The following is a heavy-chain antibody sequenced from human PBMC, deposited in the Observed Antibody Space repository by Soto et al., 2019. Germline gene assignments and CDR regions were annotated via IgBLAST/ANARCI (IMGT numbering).Heavy chain of an antibody. D-gene: IGHD2-2*02. CDR1: GFTVSSHY. CDR3: AREVYCVSSSCYSRYGMDV. V-gene: IGHV3-53*01. J-gene: IGHJ6*02. Sequence: PGGSLRLYCAASGFTVSSHYMSWVRQAPGKGLEWVSVVYNGGNTHYADSVKGRFTISRDNSKNTLYLQMNSLRAEDTAVYYCAREVYCVSSSCYSRYGMDVWGQGTTVTVSS. CDR2: VYNGGNT.